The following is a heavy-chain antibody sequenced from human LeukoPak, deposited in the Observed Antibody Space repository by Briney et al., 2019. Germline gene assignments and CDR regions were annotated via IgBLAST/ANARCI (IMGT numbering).Heavy chain of an antibody. Sequence: GASVKVSCKASGYTFTSYDINWVRQATGQGLEWMGWMNPNSGNTGYAQKFQGRVTMTRNTSISTAYMELSSLRSEDTAVYYCASRIAVADSPFDYWGQGTLVTVSS. CDR3: ASRIAVADSPFDY. J-gene: IGHJ4*02. CDR1: GYTFTSYD. D-gene: IGHD6-19*01. V-gene: IGHV1-8*01. CDR2: MNPNSGNT.